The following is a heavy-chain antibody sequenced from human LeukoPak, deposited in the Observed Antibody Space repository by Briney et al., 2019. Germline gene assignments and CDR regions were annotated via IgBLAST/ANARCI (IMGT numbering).Heavy chain of an antibody. Sequence: GGSLRLSCAASGFTFDDYAMHWVRQVPGKGLEWVSGISWNSGSIGYADSVKGRFTISRDNAKNSLYLQMNSLRAEDTALYYCAKDVLGYNYGYYMDVWGKGTTVTISS. V-gene: IGHV3-9*01. CDR3: AKDVLGYNYGYYMDV. CDR2: ISWNSGSI. D-gene: IGHD5-18*01. J-gene: IGHJ6*03. CDR1: GFTFDDYA.